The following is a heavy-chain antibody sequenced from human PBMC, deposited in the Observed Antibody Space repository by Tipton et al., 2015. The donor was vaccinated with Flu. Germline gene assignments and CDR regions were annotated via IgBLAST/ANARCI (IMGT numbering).Heavy chain of an antibody. J-gene: IGHJ4*02. CDR3: ARDEIRGAGYIDY. V-gene: IGHV1-46*01. CDR1: GYTFTTYH. D-gene: IGHD6-19*01. CDR2: INPSSGSP. Sequence: QLVQSGAEVKKPGASVKISCKSAGYTFTTYHMHWVRQAPGQGLEGLGIINPSSGSPTYAQKVQGRVTTTRDTSTSTAYMDLSSLRSEDTAVYYGARDEIRGAGYIDYWGQGTRVTVSS.